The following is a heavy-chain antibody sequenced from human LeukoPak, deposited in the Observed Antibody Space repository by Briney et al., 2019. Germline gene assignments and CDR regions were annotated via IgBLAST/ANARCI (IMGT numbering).Heavy chain of an antibody. CDR2: ISGSGGST. CDR3: AKDKAVSGSFLNY. V-gene: IGHV3-23*01. CDR1: GFTFSNYA. J-gene: IGHJ4*02. Sequence: PGGSLRLSCAASGFTFSNYALSWVRQAPGKGLEWVSAISGSGGSTYYADSVKGRFAISRDNSKNTLYLQMDSLRAEDTAIYYCAKDKAVSGSFLNYWGQGTLVTVSS. D-gene: IGHD3-10*01.